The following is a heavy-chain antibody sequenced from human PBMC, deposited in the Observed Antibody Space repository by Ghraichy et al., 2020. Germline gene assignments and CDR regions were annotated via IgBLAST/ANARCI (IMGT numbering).Heavy chain of an antibody. CDR3: ATNPPGPVYSSGWYEGDYYFDY. CDR2: ISSSSSYI. Sequence: LSLPCAASGFTFSSYSMNWVRQAPGKGLEWVSSISSSSSYIYYADSVKGRFTISRDNAKNSLYLQMNSLRAEDTAVYYCATNPPGPVYSSGWYEGDYYFDYWGQGTLVTVSS. CDR1: GFTFSSYS. J-gene: IGHJ4*02. V-gene: IGHV3-21*01. D-gene: IGHD6-19*01.